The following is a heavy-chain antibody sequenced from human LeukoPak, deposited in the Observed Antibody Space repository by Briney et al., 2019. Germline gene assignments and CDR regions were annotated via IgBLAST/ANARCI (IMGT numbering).Heavy chain of an antibody. Sequence: SETLSLNCAVYGGSFSGYYWSWLRQPPGKGLEWIGEINHSGSTNYYPSLKSRVTISVDTSKNQSSLKLSSVTAADTAVYYCARVRGKYYYGSGKLGFFDYWGQGTLVTVSS. CDR3: ARVRGKYYYGSGKLGFFDY. V-gene: IGHV4-34*01. D-gene: IGHD3-10*01. CDR2: INHSGST. J-gene: IGHJ4*02. CDR1: GGSFSGYY.